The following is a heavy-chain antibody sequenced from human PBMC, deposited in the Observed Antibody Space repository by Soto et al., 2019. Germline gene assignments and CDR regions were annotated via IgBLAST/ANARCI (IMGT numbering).Heavy chain of an antibody. J-gene: IGHJ4*02. CDR2: INGDGSGT. CDR1: GFTFSGCW. D-gene: IGHD3-10*01. Sequence: EVQLVESGGGLVQPGGCLRLSCAASGFTFSGCWMHWVRHAPGKGLVCVSRINGDGSGTSYADFVKGRFTISRDDPKNTMFLQMNGLRAEDTAVYYCARGIFGSGTANDYWGQGTLVTVSS. V-gene: IGHV3-74*01. CDR3: ARGIFGSGTANDY.